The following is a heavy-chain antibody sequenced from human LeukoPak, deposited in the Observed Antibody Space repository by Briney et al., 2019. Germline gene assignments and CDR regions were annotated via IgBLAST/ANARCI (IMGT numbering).Heavy chain of an antibody. CDR1: GGSISSGGYY. V-gene: IGHV4-31*03. CDR3: TRVSHSSSWWIDS. D-gene: IGHD6-13*01. CDR2: IYYSGST. Sequence: SEALSLTCTVSGGSISSGGYYWSWIRRHPGKGLEWIGYIYYSGSTYYNPSLKSRLTISVDRSKNQFSPKLTSAMAADAAVYYCTRVSHSSSWWIDSWGQGTLVTVSS. J-gene: IGHJ4*02.